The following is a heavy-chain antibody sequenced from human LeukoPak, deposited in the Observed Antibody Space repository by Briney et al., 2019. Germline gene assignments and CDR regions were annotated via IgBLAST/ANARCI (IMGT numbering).Heavy chain of an antibody. Sequence: GGSLRLSCAASGFTVSSNYMSWVRQAPGKGLEWVSVIYSGGSTYYADSVKGRFTISRDNSKNTLYLQMNSLRAEDTAVYYCARHSIASDGARLFDYWGRGTMVTVSS. V-gene: IGHV3-53*01. CDR1: GFTVSSNY. J-gene: IGHJ4*02. CDR3: ARHSIASDGARLFDY. CDR2: IYSGGST. D-gene: IGHD2-21*01.